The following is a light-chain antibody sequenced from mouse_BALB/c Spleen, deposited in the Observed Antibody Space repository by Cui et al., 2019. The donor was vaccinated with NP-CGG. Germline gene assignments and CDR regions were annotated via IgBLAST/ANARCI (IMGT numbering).Light chain of an antibody. CDR1: TGTVTTSNY. V-gene: IGLV1*01. Sequence: QAVVTQESALTTSPGETVTLTCRSSTGTVTTSNYANWVQEKPDHLFTGLICGTNHRAPGVPARFSGYLIGDKAALTITGAQTEDEAIYFCALWYSNHWVFGGGTKLTVL. CDR2: GTN. CDR3: ALWYSNHWV. J-gene: IGLJ1*01.